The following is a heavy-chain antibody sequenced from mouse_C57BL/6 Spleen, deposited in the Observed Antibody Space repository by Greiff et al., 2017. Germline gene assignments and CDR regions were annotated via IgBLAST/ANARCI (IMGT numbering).Heavy chain of an antibody. Sequence: QVQLQQSGPELVRPGVSVKISCKGSGYTFTDYAMHWVKQSHAKSLEWIGVISTYYGAASYNQKFKDKATMTVEKSSSTAYMEHARLTSEDSAVYYCARGKKGAMDYWGQGTSVTVSS. CDR3: ARGKKGAMDY. J-gene: IGHJ4*01. CDR2: ISTYYGAA. CDR1: GYTFTDYA. V-gene: IGHV1-67*01.